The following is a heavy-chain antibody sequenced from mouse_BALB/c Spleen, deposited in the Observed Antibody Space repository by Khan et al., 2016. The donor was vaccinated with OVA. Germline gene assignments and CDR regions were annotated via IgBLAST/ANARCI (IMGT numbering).Heavy chain of an antibody. D-gene: IGHD2-14*01. J-gene: IGHJ4*01. CDR1: GYTFTSHT. CDR2: INPRSGYT. Sequence: QVQLQQSGAELARPGASVKMSCKASGYTFTSHTMHWVKQRPGQGLEWIGYINPRSGYTQYNQKFNDKATLTADISSSTAYMQLSSLTSEDSAVYYCARGTTEYALDYWGQGTSVTVSS. CDR3: ARGTTEYALDY. V-gene: IGHV1-4*01.